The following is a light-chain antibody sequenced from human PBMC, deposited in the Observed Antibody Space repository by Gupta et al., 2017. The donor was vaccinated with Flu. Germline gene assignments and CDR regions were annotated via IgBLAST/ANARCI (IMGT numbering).Light chain of an antibody. V-gene: IGKV4-1*01. CDR1: QSVLYSSNNNDY. CDR3: QQYYSLPWT. Sequence: DIVMTQSPDSLAVSLGERAAIKCKSSQSVLYSSNNNDYLAWYQQKPGQSPRLLVYWASTRESGVPDRFSGPGSGTDFTLTISSLQAEDAATYYCQQYYSLPWTFGQGTKVEI. J-gene: IGKJ1*01. CDR2: WAS.